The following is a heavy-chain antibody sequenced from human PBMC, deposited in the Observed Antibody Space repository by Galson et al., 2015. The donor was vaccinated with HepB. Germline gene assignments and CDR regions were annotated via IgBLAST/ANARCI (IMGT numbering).Heavy chain of an antibody. CDR1: GGTFRNYP. D-gene: IGHD7-27*01. V-gene: IGHV1-69*02. J-gene: IGHJ5*02. CDR3: ARQLRITEFDL. Sequence: SVMVSCKGPGGTFRNYPISWARQAPAQGLEWMGRIIPVFGMAKYAQKFQDRVTNTADTSTGTAYMELTSQRSEDTAVYYCARQLRITEFDLWGQGTLVTVSS. CDR2: IIPVFGMA.